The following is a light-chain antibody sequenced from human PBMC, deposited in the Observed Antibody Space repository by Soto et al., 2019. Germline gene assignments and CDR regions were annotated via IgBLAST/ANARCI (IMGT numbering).Light chain of an antibody. CDR1: ESVSSN. Sequence: EIVMTQSPVSLSVTPGERATLSCRASESVSSNLAWYQQKPGQAPRLLIYGVSTRATGIPARFSGSGSGTEFTLTISSLQSEDFAVYFCQQYNNWPPWTFGQGTKVDI. CDR2: GVS. CDR3: QQYNNWPPWT. V-gene: IGKV3-15*01. J-gene: IGKJ1*01.